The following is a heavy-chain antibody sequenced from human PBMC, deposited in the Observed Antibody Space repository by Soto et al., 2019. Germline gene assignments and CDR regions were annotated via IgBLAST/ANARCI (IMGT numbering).Heavy chain of an antibody. D-gene: IGHD3-3*01. V-gene: IGHV1-69*13. Sequence: ASVKVSCKASGGTFSSYAISWVRQAPGQGLEWMGGIIPIFGTENYAQKFQGRVTITADESTSTAYMELSSLRSEDTAVYYCARNRITIFGVVSSPYYYGMDDWGQGTTFTVSS. J-gene: IGHJ6*02. CDR2: IIPIFGTE. CDR3: ARNRITIFGVVSSPYYYGMDD. CDR1: GGTFSSYA.